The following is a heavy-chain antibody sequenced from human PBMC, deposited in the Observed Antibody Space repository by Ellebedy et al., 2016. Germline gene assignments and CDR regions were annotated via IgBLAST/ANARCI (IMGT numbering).Heavy chain of an antibody. J-gene: IGHJ4*02. CDR1: GFTFSSFP. CDR3: VRAPNGAWHTFES. D-gene: IGHD4-17*01. CDR2: ISSDGSNK. Sequence: GESLKISCAASGFTFSSFPMHWVRQAPGEGLEWVSTISSDGSNKFSADSLKGRFTISRDNSKTTLYLQMNSLRPYDTAIYYCVRAPNGAWHTFESWGQGALVTVSS. V-gene: IGHV3-30-3*01.